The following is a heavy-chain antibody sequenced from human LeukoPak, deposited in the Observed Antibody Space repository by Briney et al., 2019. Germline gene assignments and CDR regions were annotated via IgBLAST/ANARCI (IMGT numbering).Heavy chain of an antibody. D-gene: IGHD6-13*01. CDR3: AKHTGIGSNAADALDI. J-gene: IGHJ3*02. CDR1: GFTISSYA. V-gene: IGHV3-23*01. Sequence: GGSLRLSCAASGFTISSYAMSWVRQAPGQGLEWVSAISGSGDGSTYADSVKGRFTISRDNSRNTLYLQMNSLRADGPAVYYCAKHTGIGSNAADALDIWGRGTVVTVSA. CDR2: ISGSGDGS.